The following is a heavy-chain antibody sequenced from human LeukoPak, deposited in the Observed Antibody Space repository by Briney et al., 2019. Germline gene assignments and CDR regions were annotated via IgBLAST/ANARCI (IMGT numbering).Heavy chain of an antibody. Sequence: GRSLRLSCAASRFTFSSYAMSWVRQAPGKGLEWVSASSKSGDSTFYADSVKGRFTISRDNSQNTLYVQMNSLRAEDTTVYYCAKDQGYSSAWYSRDGFDMWGQGTMVTVSS. J-gene: IGHJ3*02. CDR2: SSKSGDST. V-gene: IGHV3-23*01. CDR1: RFTFSSYA. CDR3: AKDQGYSSAWYSRDGFDM. D-gene: IGHD6-19*01.